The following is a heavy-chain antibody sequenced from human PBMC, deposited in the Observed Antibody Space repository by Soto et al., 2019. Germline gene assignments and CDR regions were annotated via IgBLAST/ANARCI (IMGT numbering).Heavy chain of an antibody. V-gene: IGHV4-59*01. CDR2: IHYSGST. J-gene: IGHJ4*02. D-gene: IGHD1-7*01. CDR3: ARDGVSSTEYTWNYGTYFDY. CDR1: SGSISSYY. Sequence: SETLSLTCTVSSGSISSYYWSWIRQPPGEGLQWIGYIHYSGSTKYNPSLKSRVTMSVDTSKNKFSLSLKSVTADDTAMYYCARDGVSSTEYTWNYGTYFDYWGQGTLVTVSS.